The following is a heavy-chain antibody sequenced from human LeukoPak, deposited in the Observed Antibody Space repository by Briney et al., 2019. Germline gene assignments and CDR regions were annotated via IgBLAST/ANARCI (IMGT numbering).Heavy chain of an antibody. J-gene: IGHJ4*02. CDR1: GGSFSGYY. CDR3: ARRRTQNTYYYGSGSYPYYFDY. Sequence: SETLSLTCAVYGGSFSGYYWSWICQPPGKGLEWIGEINHSGSTNYNPSLKSRVTISVDTSKNQFSLKLSSVTAADTAVYYCARRRTQNTYYYGSGSYPYYFDYWGQGTLVTVSS. D-gene: IGHD3-10*01. CDR2: INHSGST. V-gene: IGHV4-34*01.